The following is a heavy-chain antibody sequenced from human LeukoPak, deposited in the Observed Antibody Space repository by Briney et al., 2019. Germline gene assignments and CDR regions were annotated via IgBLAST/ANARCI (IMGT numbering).Heavy chain of an antibody. V-gene: IGHV3-23*01. Sequence: GGSLRLSCAASGFTFISFAMSWVRQAPGKGLEWVSAISGSGGATYYADSVKGRFTISRDNSKNTLYLQMNSLRAEDTAVYYCAKVSRGIVAAMDVWGKGTTVTVSS. CDR2: ISGSGGAT. CDR3: AKVSRGIVAAMDV. CDR1: GFTFISFA. J-gene: IGHJ6*03. D-gene: IGHD6-25*01.